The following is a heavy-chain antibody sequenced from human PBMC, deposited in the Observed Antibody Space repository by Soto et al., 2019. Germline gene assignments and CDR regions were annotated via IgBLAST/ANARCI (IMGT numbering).Heavy chain of an antibody. J-gene: IGHJ6*02. CDR3: TRDPGYSSGPRRIGYYFGMDV. CDR1: GFTFGDYA. V-gene: IGHV3-49*03. Sequence: GGSLRLSCTASGFTFGDYAMSWFRQAPGKGLEWVGFIRSKAYGGTTEYAASVKGRFTISRDDSKSIAYLQMNSLKTEDTAVYYCTRDPGYSSGPRRIGYYFGMDVWGQGTTVTVSS. CDR2: IRSKAYGGTT. D-gene: IGHD6-19*01.